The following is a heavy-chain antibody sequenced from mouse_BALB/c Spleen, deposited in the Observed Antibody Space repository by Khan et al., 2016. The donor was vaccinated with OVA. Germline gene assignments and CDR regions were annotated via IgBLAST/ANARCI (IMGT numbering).Heavy chain of an antibody. CDR1: GLNITDTS. J-gene: IGHJ2*01. V-gene: IGHV14-3*02. Sequence: EIQLQQSGAELVKSGATVKLSCTASGLNITDTSMHWLKQWHEKGLEWIGRIDHQNGHTNYDPKFQGKATITADTSSHTAYLELSSLSAVDSAGYDDHGMARKWGQGTILTVSA. CDR2: IDHQNGHT. D-gene: IGHD1-2*01. CDR3: HGMARK.